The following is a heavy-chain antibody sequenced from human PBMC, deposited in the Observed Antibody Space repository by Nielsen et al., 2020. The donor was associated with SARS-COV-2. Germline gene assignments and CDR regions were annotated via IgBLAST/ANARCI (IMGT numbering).Heavy chain of an antibody. CDR2: IYHSGST. D-gene: IGHD6-13*01. J-gene: IGHJ4*02. V-gene: IGHV4-4*02. CDR1: GGSISSSNW. Sequence: SETLSLTCAVSGGSISSSNWWSWVRQPPGKGLEWIGEIYHSGSTNYNPSLKSRVTISVDKSKNQFSLKLSSVTAADTAVYYCARLPGYSSSWYGFYFDYWGQGTLVTVSS. CDR3: ARLPGYSSSWYGFYFDY.